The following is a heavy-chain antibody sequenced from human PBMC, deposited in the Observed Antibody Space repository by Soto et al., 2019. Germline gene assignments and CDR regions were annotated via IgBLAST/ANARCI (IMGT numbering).Heavy chain of an antibody. V-gene: IGHV1-2*04. CDR3: ARVPYTSSTYFYYGRDV. Sequence: ASVKVSCKASGYIFIDYYIHWVRQAPPQGLKWMEWINPYTWDTNYAPQLQGWVTVTRDTSISTAYMEVSRLKSDDTAVYYCARVPYTSSTYFYYGRDVGRRGTTVTVS. D-gene: IGHD6-6*01. CDR2: INPYTWDT. CDR1: GYIFIDYY. J-gene: IGHJ6*02.